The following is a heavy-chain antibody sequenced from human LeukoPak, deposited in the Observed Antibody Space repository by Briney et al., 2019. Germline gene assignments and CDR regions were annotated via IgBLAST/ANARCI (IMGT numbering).Heavy chain of an antibody. CDR1: GGSISSGSYY. CDR2: IYYSGNT. V-gene: IGHV4-39*01. Sequence: KTSENPSLTCTVSGGSISSGSYYWGWIRQPPGKGLAWVGSIYYSGNTYYNPSLKSRVTISVDTSKNQFSLKLSSVTAADTAVYYCARHFFRQEYYFDYWGQGTLVTVSS. J-gene: IGHJ4*02. D-gene: IGHD2/OR15-2a*01. CDR3: ARHFFRQEYYFDY.